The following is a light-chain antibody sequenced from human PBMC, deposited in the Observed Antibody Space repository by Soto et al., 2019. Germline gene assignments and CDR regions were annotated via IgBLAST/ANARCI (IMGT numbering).Light chain of an antibody. CDR2: DAF. Sequence: DLQMTQSPSSLSASVGDRVTITCQASQDISNYLNWYQQKPGKAPKLLIYDAFYLEIGVPSRFSGSGSGSDFTFTISSLQPEDIATYYCQQYDNLPITFGQGTRLEIK. J-gene: IGKJ5*01. CDR1: QDISNY. V-gene: IGKV1-33*01. CDR3: QQYDNLPIT.